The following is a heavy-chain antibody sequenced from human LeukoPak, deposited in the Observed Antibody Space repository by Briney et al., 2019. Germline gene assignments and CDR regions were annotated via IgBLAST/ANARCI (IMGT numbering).Heavy chain of an antibody. CDR2: IWYDGNNK. D-gene: IGHD2-15*01. CDR3: ARVNGGKVVEYYFDY. V-gene: IGHV3-33*01. CDR1: GFTFSSYG. Sequence: GGSLRLSCAASGFTFSSYGMHWVRQAPGKGLEWAAVIWYDGNNKYYADSVKGRFTISRDNSKNTLYLQMNSLRAEDTAVYYCARVNGGKVVEYYFDYWGQGTLVTVSS. J-gene: IGHJ4*02.